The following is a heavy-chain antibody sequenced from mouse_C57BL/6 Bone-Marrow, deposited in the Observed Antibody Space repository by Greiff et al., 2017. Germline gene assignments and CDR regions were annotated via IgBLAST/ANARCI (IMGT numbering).Heavy chain of an antibody. CDR1: GYTFTDYE. CDR2: IDPETGGP. V-gene: IGHV1-15*01. J-gene: IGHJ3*01. Sequence: VQLQQSGAELVRPGASVTLSCKASGYTFTDYEMHWVKQTPVHGLEWIGAIDPETGGPAYNQKFKGKAILTADKSSSTAYMELRSLTSEDSAVYYCTREGGDGYYGWFAYWGQGTLVTVSA. CDR3: TREGGDGYYGWFAY. D-gene: IGHD2-3*01.